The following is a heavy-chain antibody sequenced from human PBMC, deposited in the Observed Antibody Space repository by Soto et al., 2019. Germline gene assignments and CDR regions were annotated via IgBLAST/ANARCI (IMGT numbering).Heavy chain of an antibody. CDR1: GFKFSDYS. CDR3: ARDSAYSFAY. V-gene: IGHV3-48*01. CDR2: IGTSTSTV. Sequence: EVQLVESGGGLVQPGGSLRLSCTASGFKFSDYSMNWVRQAPGKGLEWASYIGTSTSTVYYAYSVEGRFSISRDNAKNSRYLQMNSLRAEDTAEYYCARDSAYSFAYWGQGILVTVSP. J-gene: IGHJ4*02. D-gene: IGHD2-15*01.